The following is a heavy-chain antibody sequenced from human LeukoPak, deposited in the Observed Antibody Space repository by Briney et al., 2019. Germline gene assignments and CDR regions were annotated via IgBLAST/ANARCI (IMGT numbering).Heavy chain of an antibody. D-gene: IGHD3-10*01. CDR2: ISNSSSTI. Sequence: GGSLRLSCAASGFTVSSNYMSWVRQAPGKGLEWVSYISNSSSTIHYADSVKGRFTISRDNAKNSLYLQMNSLRAEDTAVYYCARVAGGSGNYYIWHFDYWGQGTLVTVSS. V-gene: IGHV3-48*04. CDR1: GFTVSSNY. J-gene: IGHJ4*02. CDR3: ARVAGGSGNYYIWHFDY.